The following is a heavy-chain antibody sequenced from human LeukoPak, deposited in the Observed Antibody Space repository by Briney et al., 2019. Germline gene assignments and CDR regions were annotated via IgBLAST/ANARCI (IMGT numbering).Heavy chain of an antibody. CDR2: IHYSGST. Sequence: SETLSRTCIVSGYSISSGYYWVWMRQPPGKGLEWIGYIHYSGSTNYNPSLKSRVTISVDTSKNQFSLKLSSVTAADTAVYYCARTTEGYCRGRSCYSYYYYMDVWGKGTTVTVSS. CDR3: ARTTEGYCRGRSCYSYYYYMDV. D-gene: IGHD2-15*01. J-gene: IGHJ6*03. V-gene: IGHV4-61*01. CDR1: GYSISSGYY.